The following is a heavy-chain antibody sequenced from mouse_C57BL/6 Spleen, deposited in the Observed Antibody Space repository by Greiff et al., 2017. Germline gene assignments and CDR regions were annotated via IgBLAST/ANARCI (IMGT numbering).Heavy chain of an antibody. Sequence: QVQLQQPGTELVKPGASVKLSCKASGYTFTSYWMHWVKQRPGQGLEWIGNINPSNGGTNYNEKFKSKATLTVDKSSSTAYMQLSSLTSEDSAVYYCARLLITTVVVPYSFDYWGQGTTLTVSS. D-gene: IGHD1-1*01. CDR2: INPSNGGT. V-gene: IGHV1-53*01. J-gene: IGHJ2*01. CDR1: GYTFTSYW. CDR3: ARLLITTVVVPYSFDY.